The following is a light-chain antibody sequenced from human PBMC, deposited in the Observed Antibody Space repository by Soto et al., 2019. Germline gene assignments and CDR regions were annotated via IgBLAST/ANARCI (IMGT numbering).Light chain of an antibody. J-gene: IGKJ4*01. V-gene: IGKV3-15*01. Sequence: DIVMTQYPESPAVSLPEGADILCRASQSVTTNLAWYQHKPGQSPRLLISGASTGASGIPPRFSGSGSGTEFTLTIDRLQSADFAVYYCQQYDRWPVTFGGGTKVDIK. CDR2: GAS. CDR3: QQYDRWPVT. CDR1: QSVTTN.